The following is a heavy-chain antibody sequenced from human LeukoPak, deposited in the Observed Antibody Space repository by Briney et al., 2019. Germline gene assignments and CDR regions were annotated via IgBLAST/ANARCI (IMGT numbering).Heavy chain of an antibody. J-gene: IGHJ5*02. CDR3: AREPYNWNNNWFDP. Sequence: ASVKVSCKASGYTFTGYYMHWVRQAPGQGLEWVGWINPNSGGTNYAHKFQGRVTMTRDPSISIAYMELSRLRSDDTAVYYCAREPYNWNNNWFDPWGQGTLVTVSS. V-gene: IGHV1-2*02. D-gene: IGHD1/OR15-1a*01. CDR1: GYTFTGYY. CDR2: INPNSGGT.